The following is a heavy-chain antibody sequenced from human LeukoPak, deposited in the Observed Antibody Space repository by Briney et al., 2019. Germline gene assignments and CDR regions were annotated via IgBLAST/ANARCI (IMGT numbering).Heavy chain of an antibody. D-gene: IGHD6-19*01. Sequence: GGSLRLSCAASGFTFSSYGMHWVRQAPGKRLEWVAFIRYDGSNKYYADSVKGRFTISRDNSKNTLYLQMNSLRAEDTAVYYCAKELAVAGALDHWGQGTLVTVSS. CDR3: AKELAVAGALDH. CDR1: GFTFSSYG. J-gene: IGHJ1*01. CDR2: IRYDGSNK. V-gene: IGHV3-30*02.